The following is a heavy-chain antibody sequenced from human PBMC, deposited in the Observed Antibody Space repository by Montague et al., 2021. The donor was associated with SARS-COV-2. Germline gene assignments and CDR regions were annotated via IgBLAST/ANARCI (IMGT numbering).Heavy chain of an antibody. V-gene: IGHV4-39*01. CDR1: GGSITRSDYY. CDR3: ARHVWRKDFDF. Sequence: SETLSLTCSVSGGSITRSDYYWAWIRQAPGKGLDWIATVHSSGTTYSNTSLKSRAIISIDTSKNQFSLTLKSVTAADTSVYFCARHVWRKDFDFWGQGKLVTVSA. D-gene: IGHD1-14*01. CDR2: VHSSGTT. J-gene: IGHJ4*02.